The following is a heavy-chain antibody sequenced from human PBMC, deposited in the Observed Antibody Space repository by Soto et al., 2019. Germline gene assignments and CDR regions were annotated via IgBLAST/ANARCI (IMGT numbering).Heavy chain of an antibody. CDR1: GDSVSSNSAG. J-gene: IGHJ4*01. D-gene: IGHD6-13*01. V-gene: IGHV6-1*01. CDR3: ARGQQDRRRLFDY. Sequence: SQTLSLTCAITGDSVSSNSAGWSWVRQSPSRGLEWLGRTYYRSKWYYEYAVSVRGRITINPDTSKNQYSLQLNSVTPEDTAVYLCARGQQDRRRLFDYWARGTLVIVSS. CDR2: TYYRSKWYY.